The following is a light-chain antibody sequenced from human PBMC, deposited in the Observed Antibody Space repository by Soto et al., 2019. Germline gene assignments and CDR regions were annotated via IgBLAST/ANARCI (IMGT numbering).Light chain of an antibody. CDR1: QSVGSN. CDR2: GAS. V-gene: IGKV3-15*01. CDR3: QQSNNWPPDRT. Sequence: EIVMTQSPATLSVSPGERATLSCRGSQSVGSNLAWYQQKPGQAPRLLIYGASTRATGIPARFSGSGSGTEFTLTISSLLSEDFAIYFCQQSNNWPPDRTFGQGTKVEIK. J-gene: IGKJ1*01.